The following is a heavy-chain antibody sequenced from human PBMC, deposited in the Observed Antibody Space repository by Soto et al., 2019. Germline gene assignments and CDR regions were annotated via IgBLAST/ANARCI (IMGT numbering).Heavy chain of an antibody. D-gene: IGHD6-6*01. J-gene: IGHJ4*01. CDR3: AHRLTEYRSSSAYDY. V-gene: IGHV1-3*01. CDR1: GYTFTSYA. Sequence: ASVKLSCKASGYTFTSYAMHWVRQAPGQRLEWMGWINAGNGNTKYSQKFQGRVTISKDSSNNQVVLTMTNMDPVDTATYYCAHRLTEYRSSSAYDYWGHGTLVTVSS. CDR2: INAGNGNT.